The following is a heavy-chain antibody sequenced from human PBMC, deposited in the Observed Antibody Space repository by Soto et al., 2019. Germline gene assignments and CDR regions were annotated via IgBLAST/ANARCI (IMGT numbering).Heavy chain of an antibody. Sequence: PAGSLTLSCAASGFTFSSYAMSWVRQAPGKGLEWVSAISGSGGSTYYADSVKGRFTISRDNYKNTLYLQMNSLRAEDTAVYYCAKDLVAAAGYYFDYWGQGTLVTVSS. V-gene: IGHV3-23*01. CDR3: AKDLVAAAGYYFDY. D-gene: IGHD6-13*01. J-gene: IGHJ4*02. CDR1: GFTFSSYA. CDR2: ISGSGGST.